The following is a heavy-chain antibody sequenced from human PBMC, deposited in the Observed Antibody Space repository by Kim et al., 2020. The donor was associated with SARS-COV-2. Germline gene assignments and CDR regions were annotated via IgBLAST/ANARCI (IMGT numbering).Heavy chain of an antibody. Sequence: GGSLRLSCAASGFTFSSYSMNWVRQAPGKGLEWVSSISSSSSYIYYADSVKGRFTISRDNAKNSLYLQMNSLRAEDTAVYYCARGLDCSGGSCPLKDWGQGTLVTVSS. CDR3: ARGLDCSGGSCPLKD. D-gene: IGHD2-15*01. CDR2: ISSSSSYI. V-gene: IGHV3-21*01. CDR1: GFTFSSYS. J-gene: IGHJ4*02.